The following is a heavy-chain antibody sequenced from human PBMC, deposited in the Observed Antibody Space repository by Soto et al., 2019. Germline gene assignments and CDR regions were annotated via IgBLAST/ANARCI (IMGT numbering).Heavy chain of an antibody. J-gene: IGHJ5*01. CDR2: INPDGTST. V-gene: IGHV3-74*01. CDR3: SRDNFGEDDS. CDR1: GITFSSYW. Sequence: EVQLVESGGGLVQPGGSLRLSCAASGITFSSYWMHWVRQAPGKGLVWVSRINPDGTSTSYADFVKGRFTISRDNTKSTLYRNMNVLRADDTALYFCSRDNFGEDDSWGQGTLGTGSS. D-gene: IGHD3-3*01.